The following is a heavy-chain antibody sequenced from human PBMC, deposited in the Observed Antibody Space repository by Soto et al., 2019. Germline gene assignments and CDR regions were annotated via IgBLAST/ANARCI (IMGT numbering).Heavy chain of an antibody. V-gene: IGHV4-31*03. J-gene: IGHJ4*02. Sequence: QVQLQESGPGLVKPSQTLSLTCTVSGGSISSGGYYWSWIRQHPGKGLEWIGYIYYSGSTYYNPSLKSRVTISVDTSKNQFSLKLSSVTAADTAVYYCARAYDSGSYYNARALGYWGQGTLVTVSS. D-gene: IGHD3-10*01. CDR1: GGSISSGGYY. CDR2: IYYSGST. CDR3: ARAYDSGSYYNARALGY.